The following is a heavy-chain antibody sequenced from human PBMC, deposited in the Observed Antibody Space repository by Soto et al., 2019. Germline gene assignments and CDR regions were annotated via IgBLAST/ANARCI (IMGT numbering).Heavy chain of an antibody. D-gene: IGHD3-22*01. CDR3: VKDRDSNSWPSRDV. Sequence: QVHLVQSGAEVKKPGASVNVSCKTSGYTFIRNGISWVRQDPGQGLEWMGWSSANSGNTKYAQKLQGRVVMTKDTSPSTTHMELRRLRSDDTAVYYCVKDRDSNSWPSRDVGGPGTTVTVSS. CDR2: SSANSGNT. J-gene: IGHJ6*02. V-gene: IGHV1-18*01. CDR1: GYTFIRNG.